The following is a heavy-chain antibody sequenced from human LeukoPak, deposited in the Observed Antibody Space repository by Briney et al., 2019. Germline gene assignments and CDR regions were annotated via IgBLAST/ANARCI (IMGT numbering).Heavy chain of an antibody. J-gene: IGHJ5*02. CDR1: GGSISDTKYY. CDR3: ARDGAMIVEVLTRYNWFDP. D-gene: IGHD3-22*01. CDR2: VYNTGSA. V-gene: IGHV4-39*02. Sequence: SETLSLTCTVSGGSISDTKYYWGWIRQSPGQGLEWIGSVYNTGSAYYNPSLESRVTISVDTSKNQFSLRLTSVTAADTAVYYCARDGAMIVEVLTRYNWFDPWGQGTLVTVPS.